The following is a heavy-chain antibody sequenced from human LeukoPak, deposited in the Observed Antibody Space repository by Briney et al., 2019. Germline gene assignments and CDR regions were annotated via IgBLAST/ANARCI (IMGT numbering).Heavy chain of an antibody. Sequence: PGGSLRLSCAASGFTVSSNYMSWVRQAPGKGLEWVSVIYSGGSTYYADSVRGRFTISRDNAKNSLFLQMNSLRDEDTAVYYCARGSVEQLDYWGQGTLVTVSS. CDR3: ARGSVEQLDY. CDR2: IYSGGST. V-gene: IGHV3-66*01. J-gene: IGHJ4*02. CDR1: GFTVSSNY. D-gene: IGHD6-13*01.